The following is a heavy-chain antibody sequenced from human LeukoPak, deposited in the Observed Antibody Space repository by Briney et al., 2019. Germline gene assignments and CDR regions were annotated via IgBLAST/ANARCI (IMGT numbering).Heavy chain of an antibody. CDR1: GGSISSSY. CDR3: ARHRNDYGGNSFGD. V-gene: IGHV4-59*08. D-gene: IGHD4-23*01. Sequence: SETLSLTCTVSGGSISSSYWSWIRQPPGKKLEWIAYIYYTGSTNYNPSLKSRATISVDTSKNHFSLELSSVTAADTAVYFCARHRNDYGGNSFGDWGQGTPVTVSS. J-gene: IGHJ4*02. CDR2: IYYTGST.